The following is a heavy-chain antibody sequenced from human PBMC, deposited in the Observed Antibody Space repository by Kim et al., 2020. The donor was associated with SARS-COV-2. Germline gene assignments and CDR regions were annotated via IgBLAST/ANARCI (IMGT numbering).Heavy chain of an antibody. V-gene: IGHV1-2*02. D-gene: IGHD5-12*01. Sequence: ASVKVSCKASGYTFTGYYLHWVRQAPGQGLEWMGWINPNSGGTNYAQKFQGRVTMTRDTSISTAYMELSWLRSDDTAVYYCARGRDIVATIFGYYYCGMDVWGQGTTVTASS. CDR2: INPNSGGT. CDR3: ARGRDIVATIFGYYYCGMDV. J-gene: IGHJ6*02. CDR1: GYTFTGYY.